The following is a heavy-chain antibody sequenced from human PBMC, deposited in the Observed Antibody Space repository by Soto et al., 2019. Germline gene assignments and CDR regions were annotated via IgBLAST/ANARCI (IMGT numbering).Heavy chain of an antibody. D-gene: IGHD2-15*01. CDR3: ARGDIVVVVAARDYGMDV. CDR1: GYTFTSYA. Sequence: ASVKVSCKASGYTFTSYAMHWVRQAPGQRLEWMGWINAGNGNTKYSQKFQGRVTITRDTSASTAYMELCSLRSEDTAVYYCARGDIVVVVAARDYGMDVWGQGTTVTVSS. J-gene: IGHJ6*02. V-gene: IGHV1-3*01. CDR2: INAGNGNT.